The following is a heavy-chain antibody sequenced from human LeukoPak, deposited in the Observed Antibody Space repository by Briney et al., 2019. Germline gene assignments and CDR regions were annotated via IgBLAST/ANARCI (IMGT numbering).Heavy chain of an antibody. D-gene: IGHD4-23*01. CDR3: ARDAKVDVDGGPMDV. J-gene: IGHJ6*03. V-gene: IGHV4-59*01. Sequence: SETLSLTCTVSGGSISSYYWSWIRQPPGKGLEWIGYIYYSGSTNYNPSLKSRVTISVDTSKNQFSLKLSSVTAADTAVYYCARDAKVDVDGGPMDVWGKGTTVTVSS. CDR1: GGSISSYY. CDR2: IYYSGST.